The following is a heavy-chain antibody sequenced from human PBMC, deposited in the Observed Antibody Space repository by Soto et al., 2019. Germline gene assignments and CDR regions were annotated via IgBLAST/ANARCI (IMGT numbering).Heavy chain of an antibody. V-gene: IGHV1-69*06. CDR2: IIPLFGTP. Sequence: ASVKVSCKASGGTFSNYAINWVRQAPGQGLEWMGGIIPLFGTPNYAQKFQGRVTFTAHKSTSTAYMELRSLRSDDTAVYYCARGWETVGTTTPFAYWGQGTLVTVSS. J-gene: IGHJ4*02. CDR3: ARGWETVGTTTPFAY. D-gene: IGHD1-26*01. CDR1: GGTFSNYA.